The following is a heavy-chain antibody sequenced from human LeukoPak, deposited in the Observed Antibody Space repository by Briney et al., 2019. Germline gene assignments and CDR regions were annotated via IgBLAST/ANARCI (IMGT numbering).Heavy chain of an antibody. J-gene: IGHJ4*02. Sequence: PSETLSLTCTVSGGSVSSGSHYWSWIRQPPGKGLEWIGYIYYTGSTNYNPSGTNYSPSLMSRVTISVDTSKNQFSLKLSSVTAADTALYSFARRRRYYFDYWGQGTLVTVSS. V-gene: IGHV4-61*01. CDR1: GGSVSSGSHY. CDR2: IYYTGST. CDR3: ARRRRYYFDY.